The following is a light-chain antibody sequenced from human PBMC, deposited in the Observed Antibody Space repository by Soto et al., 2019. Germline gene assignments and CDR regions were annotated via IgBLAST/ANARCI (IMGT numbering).Light chain of an antibody. J-gene: IGKJ3*01. CDR1: QDISIY. CDR2: DAS. Sequence: DIQMTQSPSSLSASVGDRVTITCQASQDISIYLNWYQHKSGKAPRLLIYDASNLETGVPSRFSGSGSGTDFTFPISSLQPEDIATYYCQQYDNLFTFGPGTKVDIK. CDR3: QQYDNLFT. V-gene: IGKV1-33*01.